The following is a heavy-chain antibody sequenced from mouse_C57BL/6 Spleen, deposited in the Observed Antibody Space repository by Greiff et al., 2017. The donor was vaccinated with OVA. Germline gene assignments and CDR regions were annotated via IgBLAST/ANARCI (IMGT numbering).Heavy chain of an antibody. J-gene: IGHJ1*03. Sequence: EVQVVESGPQLVKPGASVKISCKASGYSFTDYNMNWVKQSTGKSLEWIGAINPNYGTTSYNQKFKGKATLTVDQSSSTAYMQLNSLTSEDSAVYYCARGDYGSSYDGYFEVWGTGTTVTVSS. CDR2: INPNYGTT. D-gene: IGHD1-1*01. CDR1: GYSFTDYN. V-gene: IGHV1-39*01. CDR3: ARGDYGSSYDGYFEV.